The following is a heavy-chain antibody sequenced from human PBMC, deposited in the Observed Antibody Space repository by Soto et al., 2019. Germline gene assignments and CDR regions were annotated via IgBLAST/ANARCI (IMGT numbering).Heavy chain of an antibody. CDR3: AKDYGGNPNRDAFDI. J-gene: IGHJ3*02. Sequence: HPGGSLRLSCAASGFTFNNYVMGWVRQAPGKGLEWVSGISGSGNSTYYADSVKGRFTISRDNSENTLYLQIHSLRAEDTAVYYCAKDYGGNPNRDAFDIWGQGTMLTVSS. D-gene: IGHD4-17*01. V-gene: IGHV3-23*01. CDR2: ISGSGNST. CDR1: GFTFNNYV.